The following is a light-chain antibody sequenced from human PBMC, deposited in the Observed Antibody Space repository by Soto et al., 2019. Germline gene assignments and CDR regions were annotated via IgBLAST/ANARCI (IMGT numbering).Light chain of an antibody. V-gene: IGKV1-5*03. Sequence: DIQMTQSPSTLSASVGDRVTITCRASQSISNWLAWYQQKPGKVPKLLIYKASTLESGVPSRFSGSASGTEFTLTISSLQPDDFATYYCQQYNSYWTFGQGTKVDI. CDR2: KAS. CDR3: QQYNSYWT. J-gene: IGKJ1*01. CDR1: QSISNW.